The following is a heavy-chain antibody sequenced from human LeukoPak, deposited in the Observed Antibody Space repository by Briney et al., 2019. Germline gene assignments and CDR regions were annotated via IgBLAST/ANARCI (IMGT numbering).Heavy chain of an antibody. D-gene: IGHD5-18*01. CDR1: GGSISSYY. CDR3: ARHAGRGYSYGPNRSPYFDY. V-gene: IGHV4-59*01. Sequence: PSETLFLTCTVSGGSISSYYWSWIRQPPGKGLEWIGYIYYSGSTNYNPSLKSRVTISVDTSKNQFSLKLSSVTAADTAVYYCARHAGRGYSYGPNRSPYFDYWGQGTLVTVSS. CDR2: IYYSGST. J-gene: IGHJ4*02.